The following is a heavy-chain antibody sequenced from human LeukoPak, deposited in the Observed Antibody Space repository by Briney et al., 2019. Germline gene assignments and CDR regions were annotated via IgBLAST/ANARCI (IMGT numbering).Heavy chain of an antibody. CDR1: GFNFGDSD. CDR2: IRRKASGGTT. Sequence: AGGSLRLSCATSGFNFGDSDMTWVRQAPGKGLEWVGFIRRKASGGTTYYAESVRGRFTISRDGSQSIAYLQMNSLRSEDTAMYYCSRDLSCGYWGQGTLVTVSS. V-gene: IGHV3-49*04. J-gene: IGHJ4*02. D-gene: IGHD2/OR15-2a*01. CDR3: SRDLSCGY.